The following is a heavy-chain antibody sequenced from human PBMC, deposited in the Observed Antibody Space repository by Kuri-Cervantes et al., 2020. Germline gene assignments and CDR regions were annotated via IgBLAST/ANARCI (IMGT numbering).Heavy chain of an antibody. CDR3: ASSAYYDFWSGYYTRDAFDI. D-gene: IGHD3-3*01. CDR1: GYSISSGYY. V-gene: IGHV4-38-2*02. J-gene: IGHJ3*02. Sequence: SETLSLTCTVSGYSISSGYYWGWIRQPPGKGLEWIGSIYHSGSTYYNPSLKGRVTISVDTSKNQFSLKLSSVTAADTAVYYCASSAYYDFWSGYYTRDAFDIWGQGTMVTVSS. CDR2: IYHSGST.